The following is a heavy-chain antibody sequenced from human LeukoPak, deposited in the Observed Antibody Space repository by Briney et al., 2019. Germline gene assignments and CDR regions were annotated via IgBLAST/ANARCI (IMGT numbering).Heavy chain of an antibody. CDR1: GGSIRSYY. D-gene: IGHD5-24*01. CDR2: IYYRGST. V-gene: IGHV4-59*12. J-gene: IGHJ4*02. CDR3: ARERDGYNSLYFDY. Sequence: SESLSLTCTVSGGSIRSYYWIWIRQPQGQGLEQTGYIYYRGSTNYNPYLKSRFTISVDTSKNQFSLKLSSVAAADTAVYYCARERDGYNSLYFDYWGQGTLVTVSS.